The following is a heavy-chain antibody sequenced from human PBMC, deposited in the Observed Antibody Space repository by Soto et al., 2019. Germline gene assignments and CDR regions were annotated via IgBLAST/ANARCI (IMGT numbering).Heavy chain of an antibody. CDR3: ARAGIVATTQLGWFDP. J-gene: IGHJ5*02. Sequence: QVQLVESGGGVVQPGRSLRLSCTASGFTFRNYGIHWVRQAPGKGLEWVAVIWPDGNNKYYPDSVKGRFTISRDNSKNTLYLQMISLRAEDTAVYYCARAGIVATTQLGWFDPWGQGTLVTVSS. D-gene: IGHD1-26*01. CDR1: GFTFRNYG. V-gene: IGHV3-33*01. CDR2: IWPDGNNK.